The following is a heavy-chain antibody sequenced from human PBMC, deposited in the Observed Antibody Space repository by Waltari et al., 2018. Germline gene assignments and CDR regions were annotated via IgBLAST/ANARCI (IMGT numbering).Heavy chain of an antibody. D-gene: IGHD4-17*01. CDR3: TRLSDGDYFH. V-gene: IGHV3-73*02. CDR2: IRSKANSYAT. J-gene: IGHJ4*02. CDR1: GFTSSGSA. Sequence: EVQLVESGGGLVQPGGFLKLSWAASGFTSSGSAMHCVRQASGKGLEWVGRIRSKANSYATAYAASVKGRFTISRDDSKNTAYLQMNSLKTEDTAVYYCTRLSDGDYFHWGQGTLVTVSS.